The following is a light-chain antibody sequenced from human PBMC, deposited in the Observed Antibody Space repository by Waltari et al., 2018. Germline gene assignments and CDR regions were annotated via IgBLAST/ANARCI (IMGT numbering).Light chain of an antibody. CDR1: ASNIGGNV. CDR2: RND. V-gene: IGLV1-44*01. Sequence: QSVLTQPPSASGTPGQRVTISCSGRASNIGGNVVNWYQQFPGKAPKLVIHRNDQRPAGVPDRFSDSKSGTSASLAISGLQSEDEADYYCAAWDDSPNGHWVFGGGTKVTVL. CDR3: AAWDDSPNGHWV. J-gene: IGLJ3*02.